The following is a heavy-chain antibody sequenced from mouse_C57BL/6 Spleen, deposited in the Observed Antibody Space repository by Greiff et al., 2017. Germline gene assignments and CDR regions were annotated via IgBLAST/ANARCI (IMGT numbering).Heavy chain of an antibody. CDR1: GYTFTSYW. Sequence: QVQLQQSGAELAKPGASVKLSCKASGYTFTSYWMHWVKQRPGQGLEWIGYINPSSGYTKYNQKFKNKATLTADKSYSTAYMQLSSLTYEDSAGYYCARSFTTVVATYYFDYGGQGTTRTVSS. V-gene: IGHV1-7*01. J-gene: IGHJ2*01. CDR2: INPSSGYT. D-gene: IGHD1-1*01. CDR3: ARSFTTVVATYYFDY.